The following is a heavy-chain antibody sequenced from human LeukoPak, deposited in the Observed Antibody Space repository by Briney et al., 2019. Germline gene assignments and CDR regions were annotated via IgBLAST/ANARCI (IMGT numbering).Heavy chain of an antibody. V-gene: IGHV3-23*01. Sequence: QPGGSLRLSCTASGFTFSSYAMNWVRQAPGKGLEWVSASGSGGTTYYADSVKGRFTISRDNSKNTLYLQMNSLRAEDTAVYYCVKEVWFGELLSPHYFDYWGQGTLVTVSS. CDR1: GFTFSSYA. CDR3: VKEVWFGELLSPHYFDY. D-gene: IGHD3-10*01. CDR2: SGSGGTT. J-gene: IGHJ4*02.